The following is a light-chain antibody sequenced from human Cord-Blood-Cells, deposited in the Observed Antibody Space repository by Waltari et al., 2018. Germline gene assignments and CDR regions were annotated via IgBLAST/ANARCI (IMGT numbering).Light chain of an antibody. V-gene: IGKV1-9*01. CDR1: QGISSY. Sequence: DIQLTQSPSFLSASVGDRVTITCRASQGISSYLAWYQQKPGKAPKLLIYAASTLQSGVPSRFSGSGSGTEFTLTISSLQPDDFATYYCQQYNSYPFTFGPGTKVDIK. J-gene: IGKJ3*01. CDR3: QQYNSYPFT. CDR2: AAS.